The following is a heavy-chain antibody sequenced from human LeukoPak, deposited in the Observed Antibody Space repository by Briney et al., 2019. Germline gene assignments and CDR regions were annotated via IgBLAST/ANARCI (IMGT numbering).Heavy chain of an antibody. J-gene: IGHJ4*02. D-gene: IGHD6-19*01. Sequence: SQTLSRTCAISGDSVSSNSAAWLWTRQSPSRGLEWLGRTYYRSKWYNDCAVAVQSRITIHPDTSKNQFSLQMNSVAPEDTAVYYCARGPYSSGWIFDYWGQGTLVTVSS. CDR3: ARGPYSSGWIFDY. V-gene: IGHV6-1*01. CDR1: GDSVSSNSAA. CDR2: TYYRSKWYN.